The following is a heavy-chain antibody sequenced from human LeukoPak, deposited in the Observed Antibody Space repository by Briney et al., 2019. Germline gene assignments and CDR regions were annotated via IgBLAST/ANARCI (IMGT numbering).Heavy chain of an antibody. Sequence: ASVKVSCKASGYTFTSYGISWVRQAPGQGLEWMGWIGAYSGNTNYAQKLQGRVTMTTDTSTSTAYMELRSLRSDDTAVYYCARDKGYGDYLGLYYGMDVWGQGTTVTVSS. J-gene: IGHJ6*02. CDR1: GYTFTSYG. CDR3: ARDKGYGDYLGLYYGMDV. CDR2: IGAYSGNT. D-gene: IGHD4-17*01. V-gene: IGHV1-18*01.